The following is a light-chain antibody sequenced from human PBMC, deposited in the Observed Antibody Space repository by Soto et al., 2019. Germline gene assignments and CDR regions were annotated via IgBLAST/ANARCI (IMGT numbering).Light chain of an antibody. CDR3: CSFAGSYTVWV. V-gene: IGLV2-11*01. CDR1: SSDVGDYNY. Sequence: QSALTQPRSVSGSPGQSVTISCTGTSSDVGDYNYVSWYQQYPGKAPKLVIYDVSKRPSGVPDRFPGSKSGNTASLTISGLQAEDEAAYYCCSFAGSYTVWVFGGGTKLTVL. J-gene: IGLJ3*02. CDR2: DVS.